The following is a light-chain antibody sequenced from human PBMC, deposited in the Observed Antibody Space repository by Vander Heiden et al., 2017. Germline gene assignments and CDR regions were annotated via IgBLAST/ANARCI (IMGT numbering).Light chain of an antibody. CDR2: DAS. CDR1: QSVSSY. V-gene: IGKV3-11*01. Sequence: EIVWTQSPATLSLYPGERATLSCRASQSVSSYLAWYQQKPGQAPRLLIYDASNRATGIPAWFSGSGSGTDFTRLICSREPEDFAVYYCQQRSNWPPLTFGGGTKVEIK. J-gene: IGKJ4*01. CDR3: QQRSNWPPLT.